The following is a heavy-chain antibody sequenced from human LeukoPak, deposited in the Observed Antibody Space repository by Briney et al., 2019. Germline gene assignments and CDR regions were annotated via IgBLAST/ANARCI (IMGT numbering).Heavy chain of an antibody. J-gene: IGHJ6*02. D-gene: IGHD1-26*01. CDR3: ASNLAANYHFYYGIDV. V-gene: IGHV3-21*04. CDR2: ISSSSSYI. Sequence: GGSLRLSCAASGFTFSSYSMNWVRQAPGKGLEWVSSISSSSSYIYYVDSVKGRLTISRDNAKNSLYLQMSSLRAEDTAVYYCASNLAANYHFYYGIDVWGQGTTVTVSS. CDR1: GFTFSSYS.